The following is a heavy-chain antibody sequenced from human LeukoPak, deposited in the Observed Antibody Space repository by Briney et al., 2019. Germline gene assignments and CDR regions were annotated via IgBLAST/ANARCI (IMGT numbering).Heavy chain of an antibody. CDR3: ARDHQEVLLWFGETMYGMDV. Sequence: PGGSLRLSCAASGFTFSSYGMHWVRQAPGKGLEWVAVIWYDGNNKYYADSVKGRFTISRDNSKNTLYLQMNSLRAEDTAVYYSARDHQEVLLWFGETMYGMDVWGQGTTVTVSS. D-gene: IGHD3-10*01. CDR2: IWYDGNNK. J-gene: IGHJ6*02. CDR1: GFTFSSYG. V-gene: IGHV3-33*01.